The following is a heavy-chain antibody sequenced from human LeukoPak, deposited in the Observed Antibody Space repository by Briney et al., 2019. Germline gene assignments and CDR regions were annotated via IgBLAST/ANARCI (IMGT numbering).Heavy chain of an antibody. CDR1: GGSISSYY. D-gene: IGHD2-8*01. V-gene: IGHV4-4*07. J-gene: IGHJ3*02. Sequence: SETLSLTCTVSGGSISSYYWSWLRQPAGKGLEWIGRVYTSGNANYNPSLKSRVTMSLDTSKNQFSPKLNSVTAADTAVYYCAGLGGYCTNAVCYSTFDIWGQGTMVTVSS. CDR3: AGLGGYCTNAVCYSTFDI. CDR2: VYTSGNA.